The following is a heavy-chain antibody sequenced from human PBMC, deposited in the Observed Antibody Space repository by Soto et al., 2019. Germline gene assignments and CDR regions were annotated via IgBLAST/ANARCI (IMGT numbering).Heavy chain of an antibody. D-gene: IGHD2-2*01. CDR3: AKDYSGGGSSTSLGHY. Sequence: EVQLLESGGGLVQPGGSLRLSCAASGFTFSSYAMSWVRQAPGKGLEWVSAISGSGGSTCYADSVKGRFTISRDNSKNTLYLQMNSLRAEDTAVYYCAKDYSGGGSSTSLGHYWGQGTLVTVSS. CDR1: GFTFSSYA. V-gene: IGHV3-23*01. CDR2: ISGSGGST. J-gene: IGHJ4*02.